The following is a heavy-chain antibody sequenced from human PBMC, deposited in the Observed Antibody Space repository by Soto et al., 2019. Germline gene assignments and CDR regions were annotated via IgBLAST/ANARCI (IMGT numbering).Heavy chain of an antibody. CDR3: ARDRDDFWSGYQRALDY. CDR2: INAGNGNT. J-gene: IGHJ4*02. CDR1: GYTFTSYA. V-gene: IGHV1-3*01. D-gene: IGHD3-3*01. Sequence: ASVKVSCKASGYTFTSYAMHWVRQAPGQRLEWMGWINAGNGNTKYSQKFQGRVTITRDTSASTAYMELSSLRSEDTAVYYCARDRDDFWSGYQRALDYWGQGTLVTVSS.